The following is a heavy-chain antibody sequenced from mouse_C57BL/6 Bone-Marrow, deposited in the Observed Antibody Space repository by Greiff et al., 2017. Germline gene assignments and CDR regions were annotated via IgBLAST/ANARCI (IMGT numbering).Heavy chain of an antibody. CDR3: ARIYYYGSSYGRGYFDV. J-gene: IGHJ1*03. CDR1: GYAFSSSW. Sequence: VHLVESGPELVKPGASVKISCKASGYAFSSSWMNWVKQRPGKGLEWIGRIYPGDGDTNYNGKFKGKATLTADKSSSTAYMQLSSLTSEDSAVYFCARIYYYGSSYGRGYFDVWGTGTTVTVSS. D-gene: IGHD1-1*01. CDR2: IYPGDGDT. V-gene: IGHV1-82*01.